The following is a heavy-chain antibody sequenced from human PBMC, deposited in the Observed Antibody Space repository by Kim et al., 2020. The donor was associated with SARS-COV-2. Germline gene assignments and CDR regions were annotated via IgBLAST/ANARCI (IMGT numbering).Heavy chain of an antibody. CDR3: TTDFLYSYGINYYYYYGMDV. J-gene: IGHJ6*02. D-gene: IGHD5-18*01. CDR2: VKSKTDGGTT. V-gene: IGHV3-15*01. CDR1: GFTFSNAW. Sequence: GGSLRLSCAASGFTFSNAWMSWVRQAPGKGLEWVGRVKSKTDGGTTDYAAPVKGRFTISRDDSKNTLYLQMNSLKTEDTAVYYCTTDFLYSYGINYYYYYGMDVWGQGTTVTVSS.